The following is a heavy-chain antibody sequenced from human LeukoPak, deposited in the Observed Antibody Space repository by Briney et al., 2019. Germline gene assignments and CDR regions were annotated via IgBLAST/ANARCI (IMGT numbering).Heavy chain of an antibody. CDR2: ISYDGTTK. D-gene: IGHD3-3*02. Sequence: GGSLRLSSGASVFTFSTYAMHWVRQAPGKRLECVSVISYDGTTKDYADSVKGRFTISRENSNDTLYLQMNSLRPEDTALYYCARVNTIFGVDIVSLGAEFEFWGQGTLVTVSS. CDR1: VFTFSTYA. J-gene: IGHJ4*02. V-gene: IGHV3-30*03. CDR3: ARVNTIFGVDIVSLGAEFEF.